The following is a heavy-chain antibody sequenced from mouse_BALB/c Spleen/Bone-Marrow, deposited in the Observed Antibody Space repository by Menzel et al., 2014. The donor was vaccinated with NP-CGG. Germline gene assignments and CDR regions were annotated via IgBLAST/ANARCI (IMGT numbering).Heavy chain of an antibody. CDR1: GYTFTRYW. V-gene: IGHV1-7*01. CDR2: INPSTGDT. Sequence: QVQPKESGAELAKPGASVKMSCKASGYTFTRYWMHWVKQRPGQGLEWIGYINPSTGDTEYNQKFKDKATLTADMSSSTAYMQLSSLTSEDSAVYYCARGNYEAMDSWGQGTSVTVSS. D-gene: IGHD2-1*01. J-gene: IGHJ4*01. CDR3: ARGNYEAMDS.